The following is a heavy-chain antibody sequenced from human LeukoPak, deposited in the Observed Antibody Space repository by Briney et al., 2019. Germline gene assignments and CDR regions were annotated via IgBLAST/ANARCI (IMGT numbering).Heavy chain of an antibody. J-gene: IGHJ4*02. CDR3: ASRSSTYYYDSSGYHPFDY. V-gene: IGHV1-69*05. CDR1: GGTFSNYA. D-gene: IGHD3-22*01. Sequence: SVKVSCKASGGTFSNYAISWVRHAPGQGLEWMGRIIPIFGTANYAQKFQGRVTITTDESTSTAYMELSGLRSEDTAVYYCASRSSTYYYDSSGYHPFDYWGQGTPVTVSS. CDR2: IIPIFGTA.